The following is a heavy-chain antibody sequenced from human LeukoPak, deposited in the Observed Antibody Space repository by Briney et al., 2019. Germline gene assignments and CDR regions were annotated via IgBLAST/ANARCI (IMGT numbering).Heavy chain of an antibody. D-gene: IGHD5-18*01. CDR3: ANGGYSYGYDCDSSGRTKAVDY. CDR2: IYSGGST. Sequence: GGSLRLSCAASGFTVSSNYMSWVRQAPGKGLEWVSVIYSGGSTYYADSVKGRFTISRDNSKNTLYLQMSSLRAEDTAVYYCANGGYSYGYDCDSSGRTKAVDYWGQGTLVTVSS. CDR1: GFTVSSNY. V-gene: IGHV3-53*01. J-gene: IGHJ4*02.